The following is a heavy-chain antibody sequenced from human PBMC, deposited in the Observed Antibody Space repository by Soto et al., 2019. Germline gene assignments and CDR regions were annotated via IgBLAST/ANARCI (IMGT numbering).Heavy chain of an antibody. V-gene: IGHV3-21*06. CDR1: GFTFTRYS. J-gene: IGHJ4*02. CDR3: AREAEDLTSNFDY. Sequence: GGSLRLSCAASGFTFTRYSMNWVRQAPGKGLEWVSSISSTTNYIYYGDSMKGRFTISRDNAKNSLYLEMNSLRAEDTAVYYCAREAEDLTSNFDYWGQGTLVTVSS. CDR2: ISSTTNYI.